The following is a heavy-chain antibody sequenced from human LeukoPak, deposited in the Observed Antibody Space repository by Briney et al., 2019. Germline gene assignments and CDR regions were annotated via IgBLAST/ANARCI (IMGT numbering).Heavy chain of an antibody. V-gene: IGHV4-39*01. CDR3: ASRGSPGYCSSTSCYVGVWFDP. D-gene: IGHD2-2*01. J-gene: IGHJ5*02. CDR1: GGSISSSSYY. Sequence: PSETLSLTCTVSGGSISSSSYYWGWIRQPPGKGLEWIDSIYYSGSTYYNPSLKSRVTISVDTSKNQFSLKLSSVTAADTAVYYCASRGSPGYCSSTSCYVGVWFDPWGQGTLVTVSS. CDR2: IYYSGST.